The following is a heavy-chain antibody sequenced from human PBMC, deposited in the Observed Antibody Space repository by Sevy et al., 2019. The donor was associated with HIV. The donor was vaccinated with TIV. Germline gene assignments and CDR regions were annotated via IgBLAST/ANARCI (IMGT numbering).Heavy chain of an antibody. J-gene: IGHJ4*02. D-gene: IGHD5-12*01. CDR3: ARDSGRDGYNPIEYDFDY. Sequence: SETLSLTCTVSGGSISSGGYYWSWIRQHPGKGLEWIGYIYYSGSTYYNPSLKSRVTISVDTSKNQFSLKLSSVTAADTAVYYCARDSGRDGYNPIEYDFDYWGQGTLVTVSS. CDR2: IYYSGST. CDR1: GGSISSGGYY. V-gene: IGHV4-31*03.